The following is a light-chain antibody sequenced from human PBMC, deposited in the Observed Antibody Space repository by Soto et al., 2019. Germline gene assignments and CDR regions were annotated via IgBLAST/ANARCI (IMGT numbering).Light chain of an antibody. V-gene: IGKV1-9*01. J-gene: IGKJ5*01. CDR2: GAS. CDR1: QGTSSY. Sequence: SFLTVTVRDRVTITCRASQGTSSYLAGFRQNPGRAPKLLIYGASTLQSGVPARFSGSGSGTDFTLTIINLQPEDCTTYYSTLLTAYLIRFCQRARLEIK. CDR3: TLLTAYLIR.